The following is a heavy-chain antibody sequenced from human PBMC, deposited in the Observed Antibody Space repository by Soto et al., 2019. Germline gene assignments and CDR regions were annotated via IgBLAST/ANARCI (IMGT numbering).Heavy chain of an antibody. Sequence: QVQLQESGPGLVKPSETLSLTCTVSGGSISSYYWSWIRQPPGKGLEWIGYIYYSGSTNYNPSLTSRVTISVDTSKNQFSLKLSSVTAADTAVYYCARAQVGARVFSSDNWFDPWGQGTLVTVSS. J-gene: IGHJ5*02. CDR3: ARAQVGARVFSSDNWFDP. CDR2: IYYSGST. CDR1: GGSISSYY. V-gene: IGHV4-59*01. D-gene: IGHD1-26*01.